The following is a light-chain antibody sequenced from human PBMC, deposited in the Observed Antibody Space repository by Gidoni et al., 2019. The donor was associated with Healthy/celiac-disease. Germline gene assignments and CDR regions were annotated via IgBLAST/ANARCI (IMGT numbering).Light chain of an antibody. J-gene: IGKJ3*01. CDR2: DAS. CDR3: QQRSNWTFT. V-gene: IGKV3-11*01. Sequence: ILLTHSPATLSLSPGERANLSCSASQSVSSYLAWYQQKPAQAPRLLIYDASNRATGIPARCSGSGCGTDFTLTISSLEPEDFAVYYCQQRSNWTFTFGPGTKVDIK. CDR1: QSVSSY.